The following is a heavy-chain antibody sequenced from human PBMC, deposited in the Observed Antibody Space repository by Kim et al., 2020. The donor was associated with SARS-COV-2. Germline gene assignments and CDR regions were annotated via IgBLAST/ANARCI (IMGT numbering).Heavy chain of an antibody. CDR1: GFTFSSYS. CDR2: ISSSSSYI. V-gene: IGHV3-21*01. CDR3: ARDANSVNCSSTSCYIDWYFDL. J-gene: IGHJ2*01. D-gene: IGHD2-2*02. Sequence: GGSLRLSCAASGFTFSSYSMNWVRQAPGKGLEWVSSISSSSSYIYYADSVKGRFTISRDNAKNSLYLQMNSLRAEDTAVYYCARDANSVNCSSTSCYIDWYFDLWGRGTLVTVSS.